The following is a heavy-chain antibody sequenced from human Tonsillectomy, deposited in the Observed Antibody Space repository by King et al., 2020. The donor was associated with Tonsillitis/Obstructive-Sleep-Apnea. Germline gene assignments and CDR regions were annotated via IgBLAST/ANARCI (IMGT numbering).Heavy chain of an antibody. J-gene: IGHJ4*02. Sequence: VQLVESGGGVVRPGESLRLSCAASGFIFDDYAMSWVRQAPGKGLEWSSGISWNGGSTGYADSVKGRFTISRDDAKNSLYLQMNSLRAEDTAFYYCVGVGCGGNSCYRTPRYYFDFWGQGTLVTVSS. D-gene: IGHD2-2*01. CDR3: VGVGCGGNSCYRTPRYYFDF. CDR1: GFIFDDYA. V-gene: IGHV3-20*04. CDR2: ISWNGGST.